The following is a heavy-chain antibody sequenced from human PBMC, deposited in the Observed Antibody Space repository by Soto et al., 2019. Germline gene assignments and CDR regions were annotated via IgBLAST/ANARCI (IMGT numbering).Heavy chain of an antibody. D-gene: IGHD6-13*01. J-gene: IGHJ6*02. CDR2: INSDGSST. V-gene: IGHV3-74*01. Sequence: EVQLVESGGGLVQPGGSLRLSCAASGFTFSSYWMHWVRQAPGKGLVWVSRINSDGSSTSYADSVKGRFTISRDNAKNTLYLQMNSLRAEDTAVYYCARGGRSYSSSWLTGRNNDYYYYGMDVWGQGTTVTVSS. CDR3: ARGGRSYSSSWLTGRNNDYYYYGMDV. CDR1: GFTFSSYW.